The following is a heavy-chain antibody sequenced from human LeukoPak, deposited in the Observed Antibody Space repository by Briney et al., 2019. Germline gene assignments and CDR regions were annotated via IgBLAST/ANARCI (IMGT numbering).Heavy chain of an antibody. V-gene: IGHV1-69*02. D-gene: IGHD1-26*01. CDR3: ARAVGATNFDY. Sequence: ASVKVSCKASGGTFSSYTISWVRQPPGQGLEWMGRIIPILGIANYAQKFQGRVTITADKSTSTAYMELSSLRSEDTAVYYCARAVGATNFDYWGQGTLVTVSS. CDR2: IIPILGIA. CDR1: GGTFSSYT. J-gene: IGHJ4*02.